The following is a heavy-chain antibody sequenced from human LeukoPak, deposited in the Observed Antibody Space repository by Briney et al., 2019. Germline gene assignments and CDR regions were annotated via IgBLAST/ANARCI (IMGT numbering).Heavy chain of an antibody. CDR2: IDVSGDTK. J-gene: IGHJ4*02. Sequence: GGSLRLSCAVSGFSISNYGMSWVRQAPGKGLEWVSAIDVSGDTKYYADSVSGRFIISRDNSKNTLYVQMNSLRAEDTAVYYCAQGYSSGWYRYWGQGTLVTASS. CDR3: AQGYSSGWYRY. CDR1: GFSISNYG. V-gene: IGHV3-23*01. D-gene: IGHD6-19*01.